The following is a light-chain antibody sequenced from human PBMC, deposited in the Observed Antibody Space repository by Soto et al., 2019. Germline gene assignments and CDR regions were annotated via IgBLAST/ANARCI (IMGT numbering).Light chain of an antibody. CDR1: QTITGTY. V-gene: IGKV3-11*01. J-gene: IGKJ5*01. CDR3: QQRRSWPPTIT. Sequence: EIVLKQSPGDLSLSPGERAKLSCRASQTITGTYLAWYQQRPGQAPRLLIYDASYRATDIPPRFSGSGSGTDFTLTISSLEPEDFAVYYCQQRRSWPPTITFGQGTRLEIK. CDR2: DAS.